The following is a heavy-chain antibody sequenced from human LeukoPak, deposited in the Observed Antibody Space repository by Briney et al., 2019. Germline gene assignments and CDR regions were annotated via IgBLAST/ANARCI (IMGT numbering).Heavy chain of an antibody. CDR3: ARFKYYYDSSGYYYLPKQSDY. V-gene: IGHV1-69*13. CDR1: GYTFTSYG. Sequence: EASVKVSCKASGYTFTSYGISWVRQAPGQGLEWMGGIIPIFGTANYAQKFQGRVTITADESTSTAYMELSSLRSEDTAVYYCARFKYYYDSSGYYYLPKQSDYWGQGTLVTVSS. D-gene: IGHD3-22*01. CDR2: IIPIFGTA. J-gene: IGHJ4*02.